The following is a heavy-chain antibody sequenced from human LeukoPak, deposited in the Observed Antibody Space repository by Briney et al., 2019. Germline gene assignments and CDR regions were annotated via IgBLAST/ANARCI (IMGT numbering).Heavy chain of an antibody. CDR3: ARELQPATGTRAYWFFDL. J-gene: IGHJ2*01. D-gene: IGHD1-7*01. CDR1: GFTVSSNY. V-gene: IGHV3-53*01. Sequence: GGSLRLSCAASGFTVSSNYMTWVRQAPGKGLEWVSFIYSGGSTYYADSVQGRFTISRDNSKNTLYLQMNSLIAEVTAVYYCARELQPATGTRAYWFFDLWGRGTLVTVSS. CDR2: IYSGGST.